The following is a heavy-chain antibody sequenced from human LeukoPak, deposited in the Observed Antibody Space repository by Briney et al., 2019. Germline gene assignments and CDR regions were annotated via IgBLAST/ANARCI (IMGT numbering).Heavy chain of an antibody. Sequence: SETLSLTCTVSGGSISSSSYYWSWIRQPPGKGLEWIGEINHSGSTNYNPSLKSRVTISVDTSKNQFSLKLSSVTAADTAVYYCARGIAAAGTHFDYWGQGTLVTVSS. V-gene: IGHV4-39*07. CDR1: GGSISSSSYY. CDR3: ARGIAAAGTHFDY. CDR2: INHSGST. J-gene: IGHJ4*02. D-gene: IGHD6-13*01.